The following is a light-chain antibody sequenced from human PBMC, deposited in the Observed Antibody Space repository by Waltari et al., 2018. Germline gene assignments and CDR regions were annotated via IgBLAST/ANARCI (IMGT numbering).Light chain of an antibody. J-gene: IGLJ3*02. V-gene: IGLV5-37*01. CDR2: YKSDPEK. CDR1: SDLNVGDFI. CDR3: MFWPNNVWV. Sequence: QPVLTQPPSSSASPGDSARLTCTLPSDLNVGDFIIYWYQPKPGSPPRFLLYYKSDPEKAQGSGVPSRFSGSKDASANAGILLISGLQSEDEADYYCMFWPNNVWVFGGWTKLTVL.